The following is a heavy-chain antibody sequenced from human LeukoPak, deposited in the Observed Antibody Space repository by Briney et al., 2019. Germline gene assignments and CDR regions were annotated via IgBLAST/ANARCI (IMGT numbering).Heavy chain of an antibody. CDR3: ARDTMVRGVLL. Sequence: GGSLRLSCAASGFTVSSNYMSWVRQAPGKGLEWVSVIYSGGSTYYADSVKGRFTISRDNSKNTMYLQMNSLRAEDTAVYYCARDTMVRGVLLWGQGTMVTVTS. J-gene: IGHJ4*02. CDR2: IYSGGST. CDR1: GFTVSSNY. D-gene: IGHD3-10*01. V-gene: IGHV3-66*02.